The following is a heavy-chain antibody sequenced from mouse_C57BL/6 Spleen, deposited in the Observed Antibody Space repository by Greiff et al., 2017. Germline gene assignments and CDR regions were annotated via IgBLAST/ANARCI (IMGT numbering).Heavy chain of an antibody. J-gene: IGHJ4*01. CDR2: ISGGGGNT. CDR1: GFTFSSYT. CDR3: ARLTGTDAMDY. D-gene: IGHD4-1*01. Sequence: EVMLVESGGGLVKPGGSLKLSCAASGFTFSSYTMSWVRQTPEKRLEWVATISGGGGNTYYPDSVKGRFTISRDNAKNTLYLQMSSLRSEDTALYYCARLTGTDAMDYWGQGTSVTVSS. V-gene: IGHV5-9*01.